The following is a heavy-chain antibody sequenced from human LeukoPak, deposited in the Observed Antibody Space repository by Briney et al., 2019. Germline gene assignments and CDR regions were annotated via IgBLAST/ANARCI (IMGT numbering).Heavy chain of an antibody. CDR1: GYTFTSYA. CDR2: INAGNGNT. D-gene: IGHD3-16*01. Sequence: ASVKVSCKASGYTFTSYAMHWVRQAPGQRLEWMGWINAGNGNTKYSQKFQGRVTITRDTSASTAYMELSSLSSEDTAVYYCARELWPGYGMDVWGKGTTVTVSS. J-gene: IGHJ6*04. V-gene: IGHV1-3*01. CDR3: ARELWPGYGMDV.